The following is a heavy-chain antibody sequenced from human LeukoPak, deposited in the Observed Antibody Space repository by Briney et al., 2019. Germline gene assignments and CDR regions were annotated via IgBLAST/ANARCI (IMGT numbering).Heavy chain of an antibody. CDR3: AKYHYDSSVYLPFDY. J-gene: IGHJ4*02. D-gene: IGHD3-22*01. CDR2: ISPSGGGT. CDR1: GFTFTSYA. V-gene: IGHV3-23*01. Sequence: TGVSLRLSCAASGFTFTSYAMSWVRKAPGKGLEWVSSISPSGGGTYSADSVKGRFTISRDNSKNTLYLHMNSLRAEDTAVYYCAKYHYDSSVYLPFDYWGQGTLVTVSS.